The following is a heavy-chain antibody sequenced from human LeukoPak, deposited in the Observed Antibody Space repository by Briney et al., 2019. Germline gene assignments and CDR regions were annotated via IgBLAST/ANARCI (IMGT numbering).Heavy chain of an antibody. J-gene: IGHJ3*02. CDR1: GGTFSSYA. CDR3: ARARASYVWGSYRYRDAFDI. V-gene: IGHV1-69*13. D-gene: IGHD3-16*02. Sequence: SVKVSCKASGGTFSSYAISWVRQAPGQGLEWMGGIIPIFGTANYAQKFQGRVTITADESTSTAYMELSSLRSEDTAVYYCARARASYVWGSYRYRDAFDIWGQGTMVTVSS. CDR2: IIPIFGTA.